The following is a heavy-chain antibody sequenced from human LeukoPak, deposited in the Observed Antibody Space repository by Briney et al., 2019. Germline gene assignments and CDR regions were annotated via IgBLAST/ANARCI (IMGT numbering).Heavy chain of an antibody. CDR1: GFTFSSYA. Sequence: PGGSVRLSCAGSGFTFSSYAMSWVRQAPGKGLEWVSAISGSGGSTYYADSVKGRFTISRDNSKNTLYLQMNSLRAEDTAVYYCAKFYYYDSSGYYYGGAFDYWGQGTLVTVSS. J-gene: IGHJ4*02. CDR2: ISGSGGST. D-gene: IGHD3-22*01. CDR3: AKFYYYDSSGYYYGGAFDY. V-gene: IGHV3-23*01.